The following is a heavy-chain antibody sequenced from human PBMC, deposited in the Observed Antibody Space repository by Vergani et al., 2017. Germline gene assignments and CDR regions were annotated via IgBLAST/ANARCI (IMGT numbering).Heavy chain of an antibody. J-gene: IGHJ4*02. CDR3: AREKEAGGSYF. CDR2: IIPILGIA. D-gene: IGHD1-26*01. Sequence: QVQLLQSGSELKKPGASVRISCEASGYTFTNYPLIWVRQAPGQGLEWMGRIIPILGIANYAQKFQGRVTITADKSTSTAYMELSSLRSEDTAVYYCAREKEAGGSYFWGQGTLVTVSS. V-gene: IGHV1-69*09. CDR1: GYTFTNYP.